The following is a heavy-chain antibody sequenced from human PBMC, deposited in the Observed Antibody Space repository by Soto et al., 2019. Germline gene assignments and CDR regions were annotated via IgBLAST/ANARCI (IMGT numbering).Heavy chain of an antibody. CDR2: ISSSNNYI. V-gene: IGHV3-11*06. D-gene: IGHD2-2*01. J-gene: IGHJ6*02. Sequence: PGGSLRLSCAASGFTFSDYYMSWIRQAPGKGLEWVTFISSSNNYIQYADSVKGRFTVSRDNAKNSLFLQMNSLRAEDTAVYYCAREGYCSSTTCHYGMDVWGQGTTVTVS. CDR1: GFTFSDYY. CDR3: AREGYCSSTTCHYGMDV.